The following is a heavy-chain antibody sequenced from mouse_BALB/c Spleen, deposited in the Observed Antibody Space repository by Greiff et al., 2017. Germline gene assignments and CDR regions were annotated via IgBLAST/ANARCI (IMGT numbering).Heavy chain of an antibody. CDR3: ARHPPDSSGYVFAY. CDR1: GFTFSSYT. V-gene: IGHV5-12-2*01. Sequence: EVKLVESGGGLVQPGGSLKLSCAASGFTFSSYTMSWVRQTPEKRLEWVAYISNGGGSTYYPDTVKGRFTISRDNAKNTLYLQMSSLKSEDTAMYYCARHPPDSSGYVFAYWGQGTLVTVSA. CDR2: ISNGGGST. D-gene: IGHD3-2*01. J-gene: IGHJ3*01.